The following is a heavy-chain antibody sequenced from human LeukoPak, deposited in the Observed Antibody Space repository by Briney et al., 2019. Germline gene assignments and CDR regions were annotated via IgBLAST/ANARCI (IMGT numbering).Heavy chain of an antibody. CDR3: ARDEASSTSWQFVY. V-gene: IGHV4-31*03. Sequence: PSETLSLTCTVSGGSISSGGYYWSWIRQHPGKGLEWIGYIYYSGSTYYNPSLKSRVTISVDTSKNQFSLKLSSVTAADTAVYYCARDEASSTSWQFVYWGQGTLVTVSS. CDR1: GGSISSGGYY. D-gene: IGHD3-16*02. J-gene: IGHJ4*02. CDR2: IYYSGST.